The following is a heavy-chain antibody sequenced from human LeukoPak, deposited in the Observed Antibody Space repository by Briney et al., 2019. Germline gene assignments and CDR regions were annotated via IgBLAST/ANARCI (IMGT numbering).Heavy chain of an antibody. V-gene: IGHV3-21*01. Sequence: PGGSLRLSCAASGFTFSSYSMNWGRQGPGEGPEVGLIHCKGSSYTYYGDSVKGRFTISRDNTKKSLYLQMNSLRAEDTAVYYCARDDQGSSWYLGHSDAFDIWGQGTMVTVSS. D-gene: IGHD6-13*01. J-gene: IGHJ3*02. CDR3: ARDDQGSSWYLGHSDAFDI. CDR2: CKGSSYT. CDR1: GFTFSSYS.